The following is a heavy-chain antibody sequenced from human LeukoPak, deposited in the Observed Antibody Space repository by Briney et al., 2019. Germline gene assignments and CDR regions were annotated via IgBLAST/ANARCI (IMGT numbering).Heavy chain of an antibody. CDR1: GYMLARYG. Sequence: ASVKVSCAASGYMLARYGMSWVRQAPGQGPEWVGWISGSTYGTRYAQKFQGRVSMTQDTSANIVYMELKNLTSDDTAVYYCVRSGRGTYFYFDWWGQGTRVTVSS. J-gene: IGHJ4*02. CDR2: ISGSTYGT. D-gene: IGHD5-12*01. V-gene: IGHV1-18*01. CDR3: VRSGRGTYFYFDW.